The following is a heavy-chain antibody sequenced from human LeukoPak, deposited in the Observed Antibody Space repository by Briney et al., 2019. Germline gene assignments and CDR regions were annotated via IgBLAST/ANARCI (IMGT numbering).Heavy chain of an antibody. V-gene: IGHV3-23*01. CDR2: ISGSGGST. D-gene: IGHD3-10*01. CDR3: AKTRMSLLLWFGELFYS. J-gene: IGHJ4*02. Sequence: GGSLRLSCAASGFTFSSYAMSWVHQAPGKGLEWVSAISGSGGSTYYADSVKGRFTISRDNSKNTLYLQMNSLRAEDTAVYYCAKTRMSLLLWFGELFYSWGQGTLVTVSS. CDR1: GFTFSSYA.